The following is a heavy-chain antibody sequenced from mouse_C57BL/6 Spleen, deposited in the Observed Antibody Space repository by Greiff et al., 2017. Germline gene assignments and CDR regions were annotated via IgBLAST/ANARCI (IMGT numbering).Heavy chain of an antibody. Sequence: VQLVESGPELVKPGASVKISCKASGYAFSSSWMNWVKQRPGKGLEWIGRIYPGDGDTNYNGKFKGKATLTADKSSSTAYMQLSSLTSEDSAVYFCAREAYYSNYGGSFAYWGQGTLVTVSA. D-gene: IGHD2-5*01. V-gene: IGHV1-82*01. CDR1: GYAFSSSW. CDR2: IYPGDGDT. J-gene: IGHJ3*01. CDR3: AREAYYSNYGGSFAY.